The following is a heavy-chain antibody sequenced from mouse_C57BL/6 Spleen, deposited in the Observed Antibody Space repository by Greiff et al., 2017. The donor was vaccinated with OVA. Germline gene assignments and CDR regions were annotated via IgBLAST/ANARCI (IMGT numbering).Heavy chain of an antibody. CDR3: ARRGSSFYAMDY. V-gene: IGHV1-19*01. CDR2: INPYNGGT. CDR1: GYTFTDYY. J-gene: IGHJ4*01. Sequence: EVQLQQSGPVLVKPGASVKMSCKASGYTFTDYYMNWVKQSHGKSLEWIGVINPYNGGTSYNQKFKGKATLTVDKSSSTAYMELNSLTSEDSAVYYCARRGSSFYAMDYWGQGTSVTVSS. D-gene: IGHD1-1*01.